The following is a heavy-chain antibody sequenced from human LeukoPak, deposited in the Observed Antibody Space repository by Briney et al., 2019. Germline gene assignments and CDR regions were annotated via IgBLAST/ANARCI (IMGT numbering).Heavy chain of an antibody. J-gene: IGHJ4*01. CDR3: ARDSSPWYYDCVWAFYTRY. CDR1: VVTFSDYW. Sequence: PVESLRLSSAPSVVTFSDYWMSSGRQAPGEGLERVAHINQSESMKYYVDSVKGGLIISRDNAPSSLYLQMNNLRAEDTAVYYCARDSSPWYYDCVWAFYTRYWGQGTLVTVSS. CDR2: INQSESMK. D-gene: IGHD3-16*01. V-gene: IGHV3-7*01.